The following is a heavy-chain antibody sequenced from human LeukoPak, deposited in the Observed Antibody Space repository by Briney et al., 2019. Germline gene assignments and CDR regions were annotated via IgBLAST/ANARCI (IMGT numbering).Heavy chain of an antibody. CDR2: ISWNSGSI. CDR1: GFTFDDYA. V-gene: IGHV3-9*01. CDR3: AKAGGGWYSWYLDY. D-gene: IGHD6-19*01. J-gene: IGHJ4*02. Sequence: GRSLRLSCAASGFTFDDYAMHWVRQAPGKGLEWVSGISWNSGSIGYADSVKGRFTISRDNAKNSLYLQMNSLRAEDTALYYCAKAGGGWYSWYLDYWGQGTLVTVSS.